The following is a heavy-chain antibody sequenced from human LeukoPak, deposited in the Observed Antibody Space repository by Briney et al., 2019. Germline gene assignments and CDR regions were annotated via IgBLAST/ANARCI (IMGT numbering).Heavy chain of an antibody. Sequence: AGGSLRLSCAASGFTFSSYAMHWVRQAPGKGLEWVAVISYDGSNKYYADSVKGRFTISRDNSKNTLYPQMNSLRAEDTAVYYCARAPAYYDFWSGYQSRYNWFDPWGQGTLVTVSS. CDR2: ISYDGSNK. J-gene: IGHJ5*02. CDR3: ARAPAYYDFWSGYQSRYNWFDP. V-gene: IGHV3-30*04. CDR1: GFTFSSYA. D-gene: IGHD3-3*01.